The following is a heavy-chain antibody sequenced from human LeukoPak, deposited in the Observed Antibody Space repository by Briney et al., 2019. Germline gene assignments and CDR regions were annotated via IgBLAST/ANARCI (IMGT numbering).Heavy chain of an antibody. CDR3: ANCLTYYYYGMDV. J-gene: IGHJ6*02. D-gene: IGHD2-15*01. Sequence: SVKVSCKASGGPFSSYAISWVRQAPGQGLEWMGGIIPIFGTANYAQKFQGRVTITADESTSTAYMELSSLRSEDTAVYYCANCLTYYYYGMDVWGQGTTVTVSS. V-gene: IGHV1-69*13. CDR1: GGPFSSYA. CDR2: IIPIFGTA.